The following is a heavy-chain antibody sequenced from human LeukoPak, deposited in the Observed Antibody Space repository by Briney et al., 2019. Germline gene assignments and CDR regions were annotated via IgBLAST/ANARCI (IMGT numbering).Heavy chain of an antibody. Sequence: SETLSLTCTVSGGSISSYYWSWIRQPPGKGLEWIGYIYYSGSTNYNPSLKSRVTISVDTSKNQFSLKLSSVTAADTAVYYCARVYSGSYYGGRYFDYWGQGTLVTVSS. CDR2: IYYSGST. V-gene: IGHV4-59*01. J-gene: IGHJ4*02. D-gene: IGHD1-26*01. CDR1: GGSISSYY. CDR3: ARVYSGSYYGGRYFDY.